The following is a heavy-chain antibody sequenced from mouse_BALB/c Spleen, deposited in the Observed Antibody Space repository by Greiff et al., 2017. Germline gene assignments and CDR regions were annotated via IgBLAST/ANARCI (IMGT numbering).Heavy chain of an antibody. V-gene: IGHV1S137*01. CDR3: ARSPYDY. CDR2: ISTYYGDA. CDR1: GYTFPDYA. J-gene: IGHJ2*01. Sequence: QVQLQHSGAELVRPGVSVKLSCTGSGYTFPDYAMHWVKQSHAKRLEWIGVISTYYGDASYNQKFKGKATMTVDKSSSTAYMELARLTAEDSAIYYCARSPYDYWGQGTTLTVSS.